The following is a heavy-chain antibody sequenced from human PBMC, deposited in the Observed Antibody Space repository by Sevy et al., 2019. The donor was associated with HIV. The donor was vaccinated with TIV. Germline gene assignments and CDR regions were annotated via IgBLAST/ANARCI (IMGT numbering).Heavy chain of an antibody. D-gene: IGHD3-22*01. CDR2: IFGSGDVT. CDR3: AGARYDTSGSFDAFDI. J-gene: IGHJ3*02. CDR1: GFSFSSYA. Sequence: WGSLRLSCAASGFSFSSYAMNWVRQAPGKGLEWVSTIFGSGDVTYYADSVKGRFTISRDKSKNTLYLQMYSLRADDTAVYYCAGARYDTSGSFDAFDIWGHGTMVTVSS. V-gene: IGHV3-23*01.